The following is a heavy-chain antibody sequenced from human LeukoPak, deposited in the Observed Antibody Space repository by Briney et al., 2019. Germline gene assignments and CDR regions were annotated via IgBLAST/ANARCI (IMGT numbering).Heavy chain of an antibody. CDR3: VGGDY. Sequence: PGGSLRLSCAASGLTFSIHWMNWVRQVPGKGLECVANINQDGSDKYYVDSVKGRFTISRDNTKNSLYLQMNSLRAEDTAVYYCVGGDYWGQGTLVTVSS. CDR2: INQDGSDK. V-gene: IGHV3-7*01. CDR1: GLTFSIHW. J-gene: IGHJ4*02.